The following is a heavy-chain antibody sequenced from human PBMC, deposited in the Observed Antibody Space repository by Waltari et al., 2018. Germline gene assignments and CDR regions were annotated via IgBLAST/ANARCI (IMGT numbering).Heavy chain of an antibody. CDR1: GYTFTDYY. CDR3: ATGVIVVVPAATNWFDP. D-gene: IGHD2-2*01. CDR2: VDPEDGET. J-gene: IGHJ5*02. Sequence: EVQLVQSGAEVKKPGATVKISCKASGYTFTDYYLHWVQQDPGKGLEWMGRVDPEDGETIYAEKFQGRVTITADTSTDTAYMELSSLRSEDTAVYYCATGVIVVVPAATNWFDPWGQGTLVTVSS. V-gene: IGHV1-69-2*01.